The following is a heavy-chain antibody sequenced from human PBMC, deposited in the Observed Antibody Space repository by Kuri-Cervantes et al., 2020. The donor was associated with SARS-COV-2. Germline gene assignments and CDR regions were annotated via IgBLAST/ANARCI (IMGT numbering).Heavy chain of an antibody. CDR1: GGSISSGDYY. V-gene: IGHV4-61*08. J-gene: IGHJ3*02. Sequence: SETLSLTCTVSGGSISSGDYYWSWIRQPPGKGLEWIGYIYYSGSTNYNPSLKSRVTISVDTSKNQFSLKLSSVTAADTAVYYCARDWGYSYAEGAFDIWGQGTMVTVSS. D-gene: IGHD5-18*01. CDR3: ARDWGYSYAEGAFDI. CDR2: IYYSGST.